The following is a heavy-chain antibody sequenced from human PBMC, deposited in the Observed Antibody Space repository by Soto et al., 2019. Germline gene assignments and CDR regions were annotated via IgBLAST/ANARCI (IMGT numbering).Heavy chain of an antibody. D-gene: IGHD2-15*01. CDR3: AKGTYSGPLDY. V-gene: IGHV3-30*18. Sequence: QVQLVESGGGVVQPGRSLRLSCAASGFTFSSYGMHWVRQAPGKGLEWVAVISYDGSNKYYADSVKGRFTISRDNSKNTLYRQMNRLRAEDTAVYYCAKGTYSGPLDYWGQGTLVTVSS. CDR2: ISYDGSNK. J-gene: IGHJ4*02. CDR1: GFTFSSYG.